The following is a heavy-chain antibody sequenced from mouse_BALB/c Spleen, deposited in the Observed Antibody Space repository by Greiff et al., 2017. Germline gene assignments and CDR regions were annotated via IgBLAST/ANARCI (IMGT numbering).Heavy chain of an antibody. J-gene: IGHJ2*01. Sequence: QVQLQQPGAELVKPGASVKMSCKASGYTFTSYWMHWVKQRPGQGLEWIGVIDPSDSYTSYNQKFKGKATLTVDTSSSTAYMQLSSLTSEDSAVYYCASRGVCDYWGQGTTLTVSS. D-gene: IGHD2-10*02. CDR3: ASRGVCDY. CDR2: IDPSDSYT. V-gene: IGHV1-59*01. CDR1: GYTFTSYW.